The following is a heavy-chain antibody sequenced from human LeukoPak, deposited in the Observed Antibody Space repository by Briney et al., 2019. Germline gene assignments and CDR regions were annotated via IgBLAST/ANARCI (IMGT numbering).Heavy chain of an antibody. V-gene: IGHV3-33*01. CDR1: GFAFSSYG. CDR3: ARPPVVGAPRFIFDY. D-gene: IGHD2-21*01. CDR2: IWYDGSNK. Sequence: GGSLRLSCAASGFAFSSYGMHWVRQAPGKGLEWVAVIWYDGSNKYYADSVKGRFTISRDNSKNTLYLRMNSLRAEDTAVYYCARPPVVGAPRFIFDYWGQGTLVAVSS. J-gene: IGHJ4*02.